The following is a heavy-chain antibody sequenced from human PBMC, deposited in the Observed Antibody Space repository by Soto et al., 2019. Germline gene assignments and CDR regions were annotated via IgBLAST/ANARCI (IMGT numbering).Heavy chain of an antibody. J-gene: IGHJ4*02. CDR3: AHNTIATVVRIFDY. Sequence: QITLKESGPTLVKPTQTLTLTCTFSGFSLSTSGVGVGWIRQPPGKALEWLALIYWDDDKRYSPSLKSRLTITKDTSKNQVVLTMTNMDPVDTATYYCAHNTIATVVRIFDYWGQGTLVTVSS. D-gene: IGHD6-25*01. V-gene: IGHV2-5*02. CDR2: IYWDDDK. CDR1: GFSLSTSGVG.